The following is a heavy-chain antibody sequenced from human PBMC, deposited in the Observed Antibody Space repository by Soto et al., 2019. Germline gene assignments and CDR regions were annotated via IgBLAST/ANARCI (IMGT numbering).Heavy chain of an antibody. Sequence: EVQLVESGGGLVKPGGSLRLSCAASGFTFSSYSMSWVRQAPGEGLEWVSSITSHNTYINYGDSVKGRFAISRDNAKNSLYLQMNSLRAEDTAVYFCARDTNYYGSGSGVDYWGQGTLVTVSS. CDR1: GFTFSSYS. J-gene: IGHJ4*02. V-gene: IGHV3-21*02. CDR2: ITSHNTYI. CDR3: ARDTNYYGSGSGVDY. D-gene: IGHD3-10*01.